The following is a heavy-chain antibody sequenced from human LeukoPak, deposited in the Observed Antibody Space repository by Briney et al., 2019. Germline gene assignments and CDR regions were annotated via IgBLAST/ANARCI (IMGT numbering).Heavy chain of an antibody. CDR1: GFTFSSYS. Sequence: TGGSLRLSCAASGFTFSSYSMNWVRQAPGKGLEWVAVIWYDGSNKYYADSVKGRFTISRDNSKNTLYLQMNSLRAEDTAVYYCARDGRSGYDYLGGYWGQGTLVTVSS. CDR2: IWYDGSNK. V-gene: IGHV3-33*08. CDR3: ARDGRSGYDYLGGY. J-gene: IGHJ4*02. D-gene: IGHD5-12*01.